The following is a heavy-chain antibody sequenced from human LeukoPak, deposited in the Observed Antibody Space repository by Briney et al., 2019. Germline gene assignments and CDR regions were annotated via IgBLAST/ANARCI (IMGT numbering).Heavy chain of an antibody. CDR1: GFTFSSYS. V-gene: IGHV3-21*01. J-gene: IGHJ4*02. CDR2: ISSSSSYI. D-gene: IGHD3-3*01. CDR3: ARDRDTIFGVVNNFDY. Sequence: GGSLRLSCAASGFTFSSYSMNWVRQAPGKGLEWVSSISSSSSYIYYADSVKGRFTISRDNAKNSLYLQMNSLRAEDTAVYYCARDRDTIFGVVNNFDYWGQGTLVTVSS.